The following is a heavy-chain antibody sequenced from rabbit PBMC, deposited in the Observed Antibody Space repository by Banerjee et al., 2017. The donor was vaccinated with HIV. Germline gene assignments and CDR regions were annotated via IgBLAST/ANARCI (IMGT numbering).Heavy chain of an antibody. Sequence: QEQLVESGGGLVTLGGSLKLSCKASGFDFSSYYMSWVRQAPGKGLEWIGYIDPVFGSTYYASWVNGRFTISRSTSLNTVDLKMTSLTAADTATYFCARGTYGRDFDLWGQGTLVTVS. V-gene: IGHV1S43*01. CDR3: ARGTYGRDFDL. J-gene: IGHJ4*01. CDR1: GFDFSSYY. D-gene: IGHD6-1*01. CDR2: IDPVFGST.